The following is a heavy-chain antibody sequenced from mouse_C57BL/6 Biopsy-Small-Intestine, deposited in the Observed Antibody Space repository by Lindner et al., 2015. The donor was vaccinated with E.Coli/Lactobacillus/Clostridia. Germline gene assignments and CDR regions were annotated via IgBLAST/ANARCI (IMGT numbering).Heavy chain of an antibody. CDR1: GFTFSDYG. CDR3: ARQDSNSPFDY. D-gene: IGHD2-5*01. CDR2: ISRGSSTI. V-gene: IGHV5-17*01. J-gene: IGHJ2*01. Sequence: VQLQESGGGLVKPGGSLKLSCAASGFTFSDYGIHWVRQAPEKGLEWVAYISRGSSTIYYADTVKGRFTVSRDNAKNTLFLQMTSLRSEDTAMYYCARQDSNSPFDYWGQGTTLTVSS.